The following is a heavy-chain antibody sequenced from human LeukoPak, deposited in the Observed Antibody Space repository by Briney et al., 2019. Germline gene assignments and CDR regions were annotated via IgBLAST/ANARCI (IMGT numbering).Heavy chain of an antibody. V-gene: IGHV4-59*01. CDR1: GGSISSYF. D-gene: IGHD3-22*01. Sequence: SETLSLTCTVSGGSISSYFWNWVQQPPGKGLEWIGYISYSGSTSYNSSFNSRVTISLETSKKQVSLKLNFVTAADTAVYFCARGVGSGGYYGSSHWHLDLWGRGTLVTVSS. CDR3: ARGVGSGGYYGSSHWHLDL. J-gene: IGHJ2*01. CDR2: ISYSGST.